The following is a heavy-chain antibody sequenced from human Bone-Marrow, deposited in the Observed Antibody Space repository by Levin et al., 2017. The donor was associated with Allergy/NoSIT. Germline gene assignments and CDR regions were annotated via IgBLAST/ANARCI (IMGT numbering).Heavy chain of an antibody. CDR1: GFTFSRYA. J-gene: IGHJ4*02. Sequence: GGSLRLSCAGSGFTFSRYAMHWVRQTPGRGPEWVAVISYDEKNKYYVDSVKGRFTVSRDNPKNTLYLQMTGLRPEDTAVYYCAKDRTTSGWFGDTFADWGRGTLVTVSS. CDR3: AKDRTTSGWFGDTFAD. CDR2: ISYDEKNK. D-gene: IGHD6-19*01. V-gene: IGHV3-30*18.